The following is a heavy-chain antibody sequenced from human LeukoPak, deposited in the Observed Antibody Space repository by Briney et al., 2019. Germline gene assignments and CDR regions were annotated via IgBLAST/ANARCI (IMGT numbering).Heavy chain of an antibody. CDR1: GFTFSGYA. D-gene: IGHD2-15*01. CDR2: ISGSGGST. J-gene: IGHJ4*02. Sequence: GGSLRLSCAASGFTFSGYAMSWVRQAPGKGLEWVSAISGSGGSTYYADSVKGRFTISRDNAKNSLYLQMNSLRAEDTAVYYCARVVVVAATPDYWGQGTLVTVSS. CDR3: ARVVVVAATPDY. V-gene: IGHV3-23*01.